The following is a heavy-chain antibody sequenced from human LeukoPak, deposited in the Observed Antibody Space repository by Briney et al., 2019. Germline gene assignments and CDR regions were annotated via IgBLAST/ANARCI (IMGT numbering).Heavy chain of an antibody. V-gene: IGHV1-18*01. J-gene: IGHJ5*02. CDR2: ISAYNGNT. Sequence: ASVKVSCKASGYTFTSYGISWVRQAPGQGLEWMGWISAYNGNTNYAQKLQGRVTMTTDTSTSTAYMELRSLRSDDTAVYYCAESPLTLPTWYYYDSSGTNWFDPWGQGTLVTVSS. CDR1: GYTFTSYG. CDR3: AESPLTLPTWYYYDSSGTNWFDP. D-gene: IGHD3-22*01.